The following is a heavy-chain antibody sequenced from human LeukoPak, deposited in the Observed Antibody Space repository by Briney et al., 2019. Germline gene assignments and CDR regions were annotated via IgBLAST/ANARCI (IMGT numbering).Heavy chain of an antibody. CDR2: ISAYNGNT. CDR3: ARAEVKLGEQTFDY. D-gene: IGHD3-16*01. CDR1: GYTFTGYY. J-gene: IGHJ4*02. Sequence: ASVKVSCKASGYTFTGYYMHWVRQAPGQGLEWMGWISAYNGNTNYAQKLQGRVTMTTDTSTSTAYMELRSLRSDDTAVYYCARAEVKLGEQTFDYWGQGTLVTVSS. V-gene: IGHV1-18*04.